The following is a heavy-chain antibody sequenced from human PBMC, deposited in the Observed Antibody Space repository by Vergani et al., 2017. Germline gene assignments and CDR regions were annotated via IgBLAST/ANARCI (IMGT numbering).Heavy chain of an antibody. CDR2: ISSSGSTI. CDR3: ARDILVGKVEYSSGSYFDY. Sequence: EVQLVESGGGLVQPGGSLRLSCAASGFTFSSYEMNWVRQAPGKGLEWVSYISSSGSTIYYADSVKGRFTISRDNAKNSLYLQMNSLRAEDTAVYYCARDILVGKVEYSSGSYFDYWGQGTLVTVSS. D-gene: IGHD6-19*01. CDR1: GFTFSSYE. J-gene: IGHJ4*02. V-gene: IGHV3-48*03.